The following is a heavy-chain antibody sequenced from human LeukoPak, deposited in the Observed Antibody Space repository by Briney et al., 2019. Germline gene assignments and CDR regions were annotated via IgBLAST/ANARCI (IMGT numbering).Heavy chain of an antibody. D-gene: IGHD3-10*01. V-gene: IGHV4-30-4*07. CDR1: GGSISSGGYS. CDR3: ATAPFVDGSGSYLYYYMDV. CDR2: IFYSVST. Sequence: PSETLSLTCAVSGGSISSGGYSWSWIRQPPGKGLESMGYIFYSVSTYYNPSLKARSTISVATSKNQFSRKLTSVTAADTAVYYCATAPFVDGSGSYLYYYMDVWGKGTTVTVSS. J-gene: IGHJ6*03.